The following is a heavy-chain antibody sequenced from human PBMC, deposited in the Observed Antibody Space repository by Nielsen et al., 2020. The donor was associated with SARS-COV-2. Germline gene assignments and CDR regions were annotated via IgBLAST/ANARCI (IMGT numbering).Heavy chain of an antibody. CDR2: ISGSGGST. Sequence: GGSLRLSCAASGFTFSSYALSWVRQAPGKGLEWVSGISGSGGSTYYADSVKGRFTISRDNSKNTLYLQMNSLRAEDTAVYYCAKSASGWFMYNWFDPWGQGTLVTVSS. D-gene: IGHD6-19*01. J-gene: IGHJ5*02. CDR1: GFTFSSYA. CDR3: AKSASGWFMYNWFDP. V-gene: IGHV3-23*01.